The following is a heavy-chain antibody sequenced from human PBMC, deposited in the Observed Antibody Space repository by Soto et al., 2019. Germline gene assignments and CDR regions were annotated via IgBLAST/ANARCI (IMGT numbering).Heavy chain of an antibody. CDR3: ARDYCSGGSCYYCDY. J-gene: IGHJ4*02. Sequence: ASVKVSCKASGYTFTSYGISWVRQAPGQGLEWMGWISAYNGNTNYAQKLQGRVTTTTDTSTSTAYMDLRSLRSDDTAAYYCARDYCSGGSCYYCDYWGQGTLVTVSS. CDR2: ISAYNGNT. CDR1: GYTFTSYG. V-gene: IGHV1-18*04. D-gene: IGHD2-15*01.